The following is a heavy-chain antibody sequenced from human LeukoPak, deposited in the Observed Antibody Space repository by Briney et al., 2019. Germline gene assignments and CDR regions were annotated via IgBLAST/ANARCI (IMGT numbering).Heavy chain of an antibody. CDR2: IYPGDSDT. D-gene: IGHD2-15*01. Sequence: GESLQISCQGSGYSFTSYWIGWVRQMTGKGLEWMGIIYPGDSDTRYSPSFQGQVTISADKSISTAYLQWSSLKASDTAMYYCARHHYCSGGSCYSGGFDYWGQGTLVTVSS. V-gene: IGHV5-51*01. CDR1: GYSFTSYW. CDR3: ARHHYCSGGSCYSGGFDY. J-gene: IGHJ4*02.